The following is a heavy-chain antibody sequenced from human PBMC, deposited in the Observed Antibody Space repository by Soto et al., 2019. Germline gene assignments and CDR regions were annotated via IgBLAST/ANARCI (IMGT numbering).Heavy chain of an antibody. J-gene: IGHJ4*02. CDR3: SIDFPGFYDS. V-gene: IGHV3-74*01. CDR2: INPEETII. Sequence: GGSLRLSCAVSGVTVSRLGMHGVRQVPGKGLVWVSRINPEETIINYADSVKGRFTISRDNAKNTLYLQMDSLREEDTAIYYCSIDFPGFYDSWGQGSLVTVSS. CDR1: GVTVSRLG.